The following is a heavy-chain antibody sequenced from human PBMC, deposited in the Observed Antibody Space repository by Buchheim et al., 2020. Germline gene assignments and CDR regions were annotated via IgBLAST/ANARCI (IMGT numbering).Heavy chain of an antibody. D-gene: IGHD3-22*01. CDR1: GFTFSNYT. CDR2: ISYHGGNK. CDR3: AKVDWDLVVITPYYYYGMDV. V-gene: IGHV3-30-3*01. J-gene: IGHJ6*02. Sequence: QVQLVESGGGVVQPGRSLRLSCAASGFTFSNYTMHWVRQAPGKGLEWVAAISYHGGNKYYADSVKGRFTISRDNSQNTVYVQMNSLRTEDTAVYYCAKVDWDLVVITPYYYYGMDVWGQRTT.